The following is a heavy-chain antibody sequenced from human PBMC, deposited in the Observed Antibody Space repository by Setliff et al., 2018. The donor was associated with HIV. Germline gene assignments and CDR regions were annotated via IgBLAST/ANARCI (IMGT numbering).Heavy chain of an antibody. CDR2: IYHTEYT. Sequence: SETLSLTCAVYTESLTRYDWAWLRQSPEKGLEWIGEIYHTEYTNYSPSLKSRVSMSVDRSENQFSLNLTSVTAADTAVYYCARGHCSGTNCYGVDYYGMDVWGQGTTVTVSS. CDR3: ARGHCSGTNCYGVDYYGMDV. V-gene: IGHV4-34*01. D-gene: IGHD2-2*01. CDR1: TESLTRYD. J-gene: IGHJ6*02.